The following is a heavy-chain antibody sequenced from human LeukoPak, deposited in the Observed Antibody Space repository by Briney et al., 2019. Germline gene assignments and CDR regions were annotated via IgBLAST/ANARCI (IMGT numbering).Heavy chain of an antibody. CDR2: IHHSGTT. CDR1: GYSISSGYY. V-gene: IGHV4-38-2*02. CDR3: AIPTPGPVDAFDI. J-gene: IGHJ3*02. Sequence: PSETLSLTCTVSGYSISSGYYWGCIRQPPGKGLEGVGSIHHSGTTYYNPSLKSRVTISLATSKNQFSLKLSSVTAADTAVYYCAIPTPGPVDAFDIWGQGTMVTVSS.